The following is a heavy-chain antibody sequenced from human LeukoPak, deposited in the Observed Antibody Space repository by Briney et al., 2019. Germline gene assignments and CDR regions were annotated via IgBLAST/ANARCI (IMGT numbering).Heavy chain of an antibody. V-gene: IGHV3-48*01. Sequence: GGSLRLSCAASGFTFSSYSMNWVRQAPGKGLEWVSYISSSSSTIYYAASVKGRFTISRDNAKNSLYVQMNSLRAEDAAVYYCARGGYCSSTSCYPSWFDPWGQGTLVTVSS. CDR3: ARGGYCSSTSCYPSWFDP. J-gene: IGHJ5*02. CDR1: GFTFSSYS. CDR2: ISSSSSTI. D-gene: IGHD2-2*01.